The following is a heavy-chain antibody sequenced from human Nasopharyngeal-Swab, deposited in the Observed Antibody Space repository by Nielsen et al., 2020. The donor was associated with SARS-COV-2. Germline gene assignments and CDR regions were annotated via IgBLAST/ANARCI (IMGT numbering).Heavy chain of an antibody. CDR3: ARATHDYGDYRFDF. CDR2: VGIPGDT. V-gene: IGHV3-13*01. CDR1: GFSFTNYA. J-gene: IGHJ4*02. D-gene: IGHD4-17*01. Sequence: EGSLRLSCAASGFSFTNYAMYWVRQATGKGLEWVSAVGIPGDTYYAGSVKGRFTISREDAKNSLYLQMNNLSAADTAVYYCARATHDYGDYRFDFWGQGTLVTVSS.